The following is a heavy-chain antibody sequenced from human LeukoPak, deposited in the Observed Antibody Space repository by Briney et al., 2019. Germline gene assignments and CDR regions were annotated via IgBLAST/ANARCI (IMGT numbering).Heavy chain of an antibody. D-gene: IGHD6-19*01. CDR2: INHSGST. J-gene: IGHJ4*02. CDR1: GGSISSYY. V-gene: IGHV4-34*01. CDR3: ARGYSSGWTRGVFDY. Sequence: PSETLSLTCTVSGGSISSYYWSWIRQPPGKGLEWIGEINHSGSTNYNPSLKSRVTISVDTSKNQFSLKLSSVTAADTAVYYCARGYSSGWTRGVFDYWGQGTLVTVSS.